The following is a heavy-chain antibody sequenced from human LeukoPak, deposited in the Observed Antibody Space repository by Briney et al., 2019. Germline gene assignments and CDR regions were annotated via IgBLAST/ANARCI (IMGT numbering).Heavy chain of an antibody. CDR3: ARDRAGTQAWVEFDP. CDR1: GFTVSQNY. J-gene: IGHJ5*02. Sequence: SGGSLRLSCAAPGFTVSQNYMSWVRQAPGRGLEWVSLIYADGTTHYADSVKGRFTISRDNSKNTVYLQMNSVRPEDTAVYYCARDRAGTQAWVEFDPWGQGTLVTVSS. CDR2: IYADGTT. V-gene: IGHV3-66*02. D-gene: IGHD3-10*01.